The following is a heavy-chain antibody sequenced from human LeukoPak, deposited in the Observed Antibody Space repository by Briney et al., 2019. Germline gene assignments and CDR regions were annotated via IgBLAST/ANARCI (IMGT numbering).Heavy chain of an antibody. CDR2: INPNSGGT. D-gene: IGHD5-18*01. V-gene: IGHV1-2*02. CDR3: ARDQRQLWLLGAFDI. Sequence: EASVKVSCKASGYTFTGDYMHWVRQAPGQGVEWMGWINPNSGGTNYAQKFPGRVTMTRETSISTAYMELSRLRSDDTAMYYCARDQRQLWLLGAFDIWGEGTMLTVSS. CDR1: GYTFTGDY. J-gene: IGHJ3*02.